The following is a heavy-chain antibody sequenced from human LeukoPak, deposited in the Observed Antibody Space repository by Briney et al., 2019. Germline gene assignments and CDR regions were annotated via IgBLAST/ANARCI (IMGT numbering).Heavy chain of an antibody. Sequence: PGGSLRLSCAASGFTFSSYTMHWVRQAPGKGLEYVSAISSNGGSTYYANSVKGRFTISRDNSKNTLYLQMGSLRAEDMAVYYCAREMELPHRYFDYWGQGTLVTVSS. D-gene: IGHD1-7*01. CDR3: AREMELPHRYFDY. J-gene: IGHJ4*02. V-gene: IGHV3-64*01. CDR1: GFTFSSYT. CDR2: ISSNGGST.